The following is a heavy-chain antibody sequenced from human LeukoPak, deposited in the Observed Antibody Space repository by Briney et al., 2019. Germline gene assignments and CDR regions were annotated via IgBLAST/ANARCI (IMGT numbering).Heavy chain of an antibody. CDR1: GFTFSSYA. D-gene: IGHD6-19*01. Sequence: GGSLRLSCAASGFTFSSYAMSWVRQAPGKGLEWASAISGSGGSTYYADSVKGRFTISRDNAKNSLYLQMNSLRAEDTAVYYCARGIGSGWVDYWGQGTLVTVSS. CDR2: ISGSGGST. CDR3: ARGIGSGWVDY. J-gene: IGHJ4*02. V-gene: IGHV3-23*01.